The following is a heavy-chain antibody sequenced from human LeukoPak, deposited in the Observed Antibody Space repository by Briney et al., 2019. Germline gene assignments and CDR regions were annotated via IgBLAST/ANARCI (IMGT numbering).Heavy chain of an antibody. D-gene: IGHD1-26*01. Sequence: GASVKASCKASGYTFTSYGISWVRQAPGQGLEWMGWISAYNGNTNYAQKLQGRITMTTDTSTSTAYMELRSLKSDDTAVYYCARHAYNSGSYFEWFDPWGQGTLVTVPS. CDR3: ARHAYNSGSYFEWFDP. CDR2: ISAYNGNT. V-gene: IGHV1-18*01. CDR1: GYTFTSYG. J-gene: IGHJ5*02.